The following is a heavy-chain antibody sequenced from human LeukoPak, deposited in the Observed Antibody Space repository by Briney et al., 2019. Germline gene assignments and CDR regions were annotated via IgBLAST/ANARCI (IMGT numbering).Heavy chain of an antibody. J-gene: IGHJ3*02. CDR3: AHRRAYYDSSGYYAYDAFDI. V-gene: IGHV2-5*01. D-gene: IGHD3-22*01. CDR1: GFSLSTSGVG. Sequence: SGPTLVNPTQTLTLTCTFSGFSLSTSGVGVGWIRQPPGKALEWLALIYWNDDKRYSPSLKSRFTITKDTSKNQVVLTMTNMDPVDTATYYCAHRRAYYDSSGYYAYDAFDIWGQGTMVTVSS. CDR2: IYWNDDK.